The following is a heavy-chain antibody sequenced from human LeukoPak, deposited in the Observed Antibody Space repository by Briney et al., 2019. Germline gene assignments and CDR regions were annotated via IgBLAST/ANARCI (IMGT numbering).Heavy chain of an antibody. J-gene: IGHJ4*02. V-gene: IGHV1-18*01. CDR2: ISAYNGNI. CDR1: GYTFTSYG. Sequence: GSSVKVSCKASGYTFTSYGISWVRQAPGQGLEWMGWISAYNGNINYAQKLQGRVTMTTDTSTSTAYMELRSLRSDDTAVYYCASRYYDILTGYYSFDYWGQGTLVTVSP. CDR3: ASRYYDILTGYYSFDY. D-gene: IGHD3-9*01.